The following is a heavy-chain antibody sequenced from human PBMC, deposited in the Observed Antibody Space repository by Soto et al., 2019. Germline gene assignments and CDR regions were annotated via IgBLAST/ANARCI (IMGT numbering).Heavy chain of an antibody. Sequence: SQTPSLTCAISGDSVSSNSAAWNSIRQSPSRGLEWLGRTSYRSKWYNDYAVSVKSRITINPDTSKNQFSLQLNSVTPEDTAEDYCARVGRDGYNGDWFDPWGQGTLVTVSS. D-gene: IGHD5-12*01. V-gene: IGHV6-1*01. CDR1: GDSVSSNSAA. CDR3: ARVGRDGYNGDWFDP. J-gene: IGHJ5*02. CDR2: TSYRSKWYN.